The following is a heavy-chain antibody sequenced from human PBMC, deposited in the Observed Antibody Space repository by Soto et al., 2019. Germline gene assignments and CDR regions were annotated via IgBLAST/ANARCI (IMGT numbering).Heavy chain of an antibody. V-gene: IGHV3-7*05. CDR2: IKQDGSEK. Sequence: LRLSCAASGFTFSSYWMSWVRQAPRKGLEWVANIKQDGSEKYYVDSVKGRFTISRDNAKNSLYLQMNSLRAEDTAVYYCARVGYDSSGYYWHDAFDIWGQGTMVTVSS. D-gene: IGHD3-22*01. CDR3: ARVGYDSSGYYWHDAFDI. CDR1: GFTFSSYW. J-gene: IGHJ3*02.